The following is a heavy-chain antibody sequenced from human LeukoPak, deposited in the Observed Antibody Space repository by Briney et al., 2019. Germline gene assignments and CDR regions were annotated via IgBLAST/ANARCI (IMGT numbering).Heavy chain of an antibody. CDR1: GFTFSSYS. J-gene: IGHJ4*02. CDR2: ISSSSSTI. Sequence: GGSLRLSCAASGFTFSSYSMNWIRQAPGKGLEWVSYISSSSSTIYYADSVKGRFTISRDNAKNSLYLQMNSLRAEDTAVYYCARGQACSSTSCYGFDYWGQGTLVTVSS. CDR3: ARGQACSSTSCYGFDY. D-gene: IGHD2-2*01. V-gene: IGHV3-48*01.